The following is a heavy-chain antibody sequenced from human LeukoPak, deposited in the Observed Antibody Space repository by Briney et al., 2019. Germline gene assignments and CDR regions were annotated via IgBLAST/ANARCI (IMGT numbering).Heavy chain of an antibody. J-gene: IGHJ4*02. CDR3: ARVADYGDYTEIGY. V-gene: IGHV3-30-3*01. Sequence: PGGSLRLSCAASGFTFSSYAMHWVRQAPGKGLEWVAVISYDGSNKYYADSVKGRFTISRDNSKNTLYLQMNSLRAEDTAVYYCARVADYGDYTEIGYWGQGTLVTVSS. CDR2: ISYDGSNK. CDR1: GFTFSSYA. D-gene: IGHD4-17*01.